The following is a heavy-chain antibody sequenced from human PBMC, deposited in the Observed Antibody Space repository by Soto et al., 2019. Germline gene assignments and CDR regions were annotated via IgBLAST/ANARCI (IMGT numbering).Heavy chain of an antibody. CDR3: ARANCSGGSCYSRPYYYGMDV. V-gene: IGHV1-69*13. CDR2: IIPIFGTA. J-gene: IGHJ6*02. CDR1: GGTFSSYA. Sequence: SVKVSCKASGGTFSSYAISWVRQAPGQGLEWMGGIIPIFGTANYAQKFQGRVTITADESTSTAYMELSSLRSEDTAVYYCARANCSGGSCYSRPYYYGMDVWGQGTTVTVSS. D-gene: IGHD2-15*01.